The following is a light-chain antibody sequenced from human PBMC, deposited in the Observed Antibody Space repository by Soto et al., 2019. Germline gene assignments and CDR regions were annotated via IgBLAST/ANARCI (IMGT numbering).Light chain of an antibody. CDR1: QSVSSTY. V-gene: IGKV3-11*01. CDR2: GTS. CDR3: QQRSNWPPIT. J-gene: IGKJ5*01. Sequence: PVEKATLSFMSIQSVSSTYLAWYQQQPGQAPRLLMSGTSNRATGIPARFIGSGSGTDFTLTISSLEPEDFAVYYCQQRSNWPPITFGQGTRLEN.